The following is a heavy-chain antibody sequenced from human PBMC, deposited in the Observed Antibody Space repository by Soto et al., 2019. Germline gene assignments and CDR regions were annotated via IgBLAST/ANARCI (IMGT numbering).Heavy chain of an antibody. D-gene: IGHD6-19*01. J-gene: IGHJ6*02. CDR3: AREGYSSGSSYYYYGMDV. CDR2: IYYSGST. V-gene: IGHV4-59*01. CDR1: GGSISSYY. Sequence: PSETLSLTCTVSGGSISSYYWSWIRQPPGKGLEWIGYIYYSGSTNYNSSLKSRVTISVDTSKNQFSLKLSSVTAADTAVYYCAREGYSSGSSYYYYGMDVWGQGTTVTVSS.